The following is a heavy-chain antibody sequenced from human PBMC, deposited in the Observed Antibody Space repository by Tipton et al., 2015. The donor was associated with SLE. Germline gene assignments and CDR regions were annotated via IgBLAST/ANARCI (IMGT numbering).Heavy chain of an antibody. CDR1: GGSISSYY. J-gene: IGHJ3*02. D-gene: IGHD2-21*01. V-gene: IGHV4-59*01. Sequence: GSLRLSCTVSGGSISSYYWSWIRQPPGKGLEWIGYIYYSGSTNYNPSLKSRVTISVDTSKNQFSLKLSSVTAADTAVYYCARARHITAFDIWGQGTMVTVSS. CDR2: IYYSGST. CDR3: ARARHITAFDI.